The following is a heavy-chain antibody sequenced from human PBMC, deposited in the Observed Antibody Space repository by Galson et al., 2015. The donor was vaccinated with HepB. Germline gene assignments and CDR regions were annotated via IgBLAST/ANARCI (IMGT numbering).Heavy chain of an antibody. D-gene: IGHD2-8*01. CDR3: VRDRDPNAIHYLGY. CDR2: VSYDGNTK. CDR1: GFTFSSYC. Sequence: SLRLSCAASGFTFSSYCMHWVRQAPGKGLEWVSVVSYDGNTKYYADSVKGRFTMSRDNSKNTLYLQMDSLRIEDTAVYYCVRDRDPNAIHYLGYWGQGTLVTVSS. J-gene: IGHJ4*02. V-gene: IGHV3-30-3*01.